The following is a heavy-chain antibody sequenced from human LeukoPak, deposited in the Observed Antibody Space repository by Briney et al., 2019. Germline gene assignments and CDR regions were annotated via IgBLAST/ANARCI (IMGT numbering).Heavy chain of an antibody. CDR2: ISSSSSTI. J-gene: IGHJ5*02. CDR1: GFTFSSYS. D-gene: IGHD6-19*01. CDR3: ARGPVAGKAPNWFDP. V-gene: IGHV3-48*01. Sequence: GGSLRLSCAASGFTFSSYSMNWVRQAPGKGLEWVSYISSSSSTIYYADSVKGRFTISRDNAKNSLYLQMNSLRAEDTAVYYCARGPVAGKAPNWFDPWGQGTLVTVSS.